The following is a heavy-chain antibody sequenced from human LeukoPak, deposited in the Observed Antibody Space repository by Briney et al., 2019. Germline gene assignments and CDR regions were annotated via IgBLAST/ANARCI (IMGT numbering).Heavy chain of an antibody. CDR1: GYTFSGYY. CDR3: ARDGGRTSRNWFDP. CDR2: INPNNGDT. Sequence: ASVKVSCKASGYTFSGYYIHWVRQAPGQGLEWMGRINPNNGDTNYAQKFQGRVTMTRDTSISTAHMELSSLKSDDTAVYYCARDGGRTSRNWFDPWGQGTLVTVSS. D-gene: IGHD2-2*01. J-gene: IGHJ5*02. V-gene: IGHV1-2*06.